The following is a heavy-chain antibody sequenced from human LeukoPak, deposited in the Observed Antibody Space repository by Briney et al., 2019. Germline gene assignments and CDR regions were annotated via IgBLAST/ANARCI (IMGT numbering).Heavy chain of an antibody. Sequence: SETLSLTCSVSGGSTSTSTSYWGWVRQPPGKGLEWIGSIHYSGSTYKNPSLKSRVTISMDTSRSQFSLKVTSLTAADSAVYFCARESLSSRYFMDVWGRGTTVTVSS. CDR2: IHYSGST. CDR3: ARESLSSRYFMDV. V-gene: IGHV4-39*07. CDR1: GGSTSTSTSY. J-gene: IGHJ6*03.